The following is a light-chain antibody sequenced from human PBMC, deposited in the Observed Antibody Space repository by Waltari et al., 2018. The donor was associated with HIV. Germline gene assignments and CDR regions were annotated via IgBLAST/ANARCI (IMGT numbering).Light chain of an antibody. V-gene: IGKV1-5*03. CDR3: QQYKSYPYT. J-gene: IGKJ2*01. Sequence: DNQMTQSPSTLSASIGDRVTITCRASQSISGWLAWYQQKPGKAPKLVIDKASSLESGVPSRISGSGSGTEYTLTSSSLQPDDYGTYYCQQYKSYPYTFGQGTRLEIK. CDR1: QSISGW. CDR2: KAS.